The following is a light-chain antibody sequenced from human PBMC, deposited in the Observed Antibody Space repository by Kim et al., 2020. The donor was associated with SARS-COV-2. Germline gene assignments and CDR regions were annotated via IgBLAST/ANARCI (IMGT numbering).Light chain of an antibody. V-gene: IGLV3-25*03. J-gene: IGLJ1*01. Sequence: SYELTQPPSVSLSPGQTARITCSGDALSKRFAYWYQQRPGQAPVLVIYQDTERPSGIPERFSGSSSGTTVTLTISGIQAEDEADYYCQTADSSGIYVFGTGTKVTVL. CDR2: QDT. CDR3: QTADSSGIYV. CDR1: ALSKRF.